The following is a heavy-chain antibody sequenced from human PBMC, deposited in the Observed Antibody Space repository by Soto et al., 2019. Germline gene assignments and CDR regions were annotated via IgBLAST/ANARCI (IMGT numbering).Heavy chain of an antibody. CDR3: ARDQAWFDP. CDR2: IIPILGIA. Sequence: QVQLVQSGAEVKKPGSSVKVSCKASGGTFSSYTISWVRQAPGQGLEWMGRIIPILGIANYAQKFQGSVTITADKSTCTAYMELSSLRSEDTAVYYCARDQAWFDPWGQGTLVTVSS. J-gene: IGHJ5*02. CDR1: GGTFSSYT. V-gene: IGHV1-69*08.